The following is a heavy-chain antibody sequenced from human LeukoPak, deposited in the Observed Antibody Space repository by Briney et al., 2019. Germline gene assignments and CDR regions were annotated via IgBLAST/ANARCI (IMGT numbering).Heavy chain of an antibody. V-gene: IGHV4-34*01. Sequence: SRTLSLTCAVYGGSFSGYYWSWIRQPPGKGLEWIGEINHSGSTNYNPSLKSRVTISVDTSKNQFFLKLSSVTAADTAVYYCARATATVSYGMDVWGQGTTVTVSS. CDR1: GGSFSGYY. J-gene: IGHJ6*02. D-gene: IGHD5-18*01. CDR3: ARATATVSYGMDV. CDR2: INHSGST.